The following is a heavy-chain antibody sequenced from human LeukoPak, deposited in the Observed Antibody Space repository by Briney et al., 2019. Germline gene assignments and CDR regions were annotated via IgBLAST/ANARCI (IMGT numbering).Heavy chain of an antibody. CDR1: GGSISSSSYY. Sequence: SETLSLTCTVSGGSISSSSYYWAWIRQPPGKGLEWIGSIYSSGSTYYNSSLKSRVTISIDTSKNQVSLKMSSVTAADTAVYYCARGGGATTNWLDYWGQGTLVTVSS. J-gene: IGHJ4*02. D-gene: IGHD1-26*01. CDR2: IYSSGST. CDR3: ARGGGATTNWLDY. V-gene: IGHV4-39*01.